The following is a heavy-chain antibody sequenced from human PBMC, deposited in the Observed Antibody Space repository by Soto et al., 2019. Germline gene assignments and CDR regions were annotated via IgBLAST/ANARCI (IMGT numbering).Heavy chain of an antibody. J-gene: IGHJ4*02. D-gene: IGHD6-19*01. Sequence: QVQLVESGGGVVQPGRSLRLSCAASGFTFSSYAMHWVRQAPGKGLEWVAVISYDGSNKYYADSVKGRFTISRDNSKNTXXLQMNSLRAEDTAVYYCARDETAYSSGWHKRHFDYWGQGTLVTVSS. CDR2: ISYDGSNK. CDR3: ARDETAYSSGWHKRHFDY. V-gene: IGHV3-30-3*01. CDR1: GFTFSSYA.